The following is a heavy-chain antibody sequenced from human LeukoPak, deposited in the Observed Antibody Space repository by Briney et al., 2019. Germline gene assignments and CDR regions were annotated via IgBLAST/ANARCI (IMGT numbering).Heavy chain of an antibody. CDR3: ARSGLRFLELSDY. J-gene: IGHJ4*02. Sequence: PGGSLRLSCAASGFTFSGYSMNWVRQAPGKGLEWVSYISSSSNKIYYADSVKGRFITSRDNAKNSLYLQMNSLRDEDTAVYYCARSGLRFLELSDYWGQGTLVTVSS. CDR2: ISSSSNKI. V-gene: IGHV3-48*02. D-gene: IGHD3-3*01. CDR1: GFTFSGYS.